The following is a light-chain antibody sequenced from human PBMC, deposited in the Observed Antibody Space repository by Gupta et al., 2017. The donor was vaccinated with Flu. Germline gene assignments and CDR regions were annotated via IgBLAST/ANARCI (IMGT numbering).Light chain of an antibody. CDR1: SSDVGSYNL. CDR3: CSYAGSRV. Sequence: QSALTQPASLSGSPGQSITIPCIGTSSDVGSYNLVSWYQQHPGKAPKLMIYEGSKRPSGVSNRVSGSKSGNTASLTISGHQAEDEADYYCCSYAGSRVFGGGTKLTVL. V-gene: IGLV2-23*01. J-gene: IGLJ3*02. CDR2: EGS.